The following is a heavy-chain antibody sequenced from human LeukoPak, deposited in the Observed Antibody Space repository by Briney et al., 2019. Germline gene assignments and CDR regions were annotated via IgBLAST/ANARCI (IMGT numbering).Heavy chain of an antibody. CDR3: AATSFRSGSLSGVHGYLYMEV. D-gene: IGHD3-3*01. Sequence: ASVKVSCKASGDTFSNSIISWVRLASGQGLEWMGAIIPLAGTKNHAQKFQGRLTMTTDDSRTTAFMELSGLRSDDTAVYYCAATSFRSGSLSGVHGYLYMEVWGKGTTVFASS. V-gene: IGHV1-69*16. CDR1: GDTFSNSI. J-gene: IGHJ6*03. CDR2: IIPLAGTK.